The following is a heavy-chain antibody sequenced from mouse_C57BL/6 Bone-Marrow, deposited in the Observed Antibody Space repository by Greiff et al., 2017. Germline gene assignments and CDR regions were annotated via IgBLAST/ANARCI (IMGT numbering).Heavy chain of an antibody. CDR3: ARWLAYYYAMDY. V-gene: IGHV1-64*01. J-gene: IGHJ4*01. Sequence: QVQLQQPGAELVKPGASVKLSCKASGYTFTSYWLHWVKQRPGRGLEWIGMIHPNSGSTNYNEKFKSKSTLTVDKPSSPAYMQLSSLTSEDSAVDYCARWLAYYYAMDYWCQGTSVTVSS. D-gene: IGHD2-2*01. CDR2: IHPNSGST. CDR1: GYTFTSYW.